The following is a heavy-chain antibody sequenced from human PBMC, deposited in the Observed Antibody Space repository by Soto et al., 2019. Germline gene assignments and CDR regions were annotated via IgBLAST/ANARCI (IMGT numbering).Heavy chain of an antibody. CDR2: IYYDGTP. V-gene: IGHV4-39*02. D-gene: IGHD3-3*01. Sequence: GHGLVKPSETLSLTCSVSGGSISTDSYNWDWIRQSPGKGLEWIGTIYYDGTPSYNPSLKSQVTISVDTSRNHFSLKVKSVTAADTAMYYCARFFGNAFDVWGQGTMVKVSS. CDR1: GGSISTDSYN. CDR3: ARFFGNAFDV. J-gene: IGHJ3*01.